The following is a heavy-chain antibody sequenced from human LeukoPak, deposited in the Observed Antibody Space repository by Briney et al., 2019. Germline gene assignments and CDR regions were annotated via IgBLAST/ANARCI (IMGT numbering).Heavy chain of an antibody. J-gene: IGHJ4*02. D-gene: IGHD5-12*01. CDR3: ARDDGGYDFGY. CDR1: GYTFTSYG. Sequence: ASVKVSCKASGYTFTSYGISWVRQAPGQGLEWMGWISAYSGNTNYAQKLQGRVTMTTDTSTSTAHMELRSLRSDDTAVYYCARDDGGYDFGYWGQGTLDTVSS. CDR2: ISAYSGNT. V-gene: IGHV1-18*01.